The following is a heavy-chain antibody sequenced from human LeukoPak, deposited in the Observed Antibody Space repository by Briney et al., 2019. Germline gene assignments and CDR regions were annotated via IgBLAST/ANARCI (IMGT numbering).Heavy chain of an antibody. CDR1: GFTFSSYS. V-gene: IGHV3-48*01. Sequence: GGSLRVSCAASGFTFSSYSMNWVRQAPGKGLEWVSYISSTTSTIYYATSVKGRFTVSRDNARHSLYLQMNSLRAEDTAVHYCVRGIAAAGGFDFWGQGTLVTVSS. D-gene: IGHD6-13*01. CDR2: ISSTTSTI. J-gene: IGHJ4*02. CDR3: VRGIAAAGGFDF.